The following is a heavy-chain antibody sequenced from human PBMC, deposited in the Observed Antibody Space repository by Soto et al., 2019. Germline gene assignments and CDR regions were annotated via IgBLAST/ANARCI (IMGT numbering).Heavy chain of an antibody. CDR3: ARQPIFGVVIPYYFDY. Sequence: SETLSLTCPVSGGSLSSSSYYWGWIRQPPGKGLEWIGSIYYSGSTYYNPSLKSRVTISVDTSKNQFSLKLSSVTAADTVVYYCARQPIFGVVIPYYFDYWGQGTLVTVSS. D-gene: IGHD3-3*01. CDR1: GGSLSSSSYY. J-gene: IGHJ4*02. CDR2: IYYSGST. V-gene: IGHV4-39*01.